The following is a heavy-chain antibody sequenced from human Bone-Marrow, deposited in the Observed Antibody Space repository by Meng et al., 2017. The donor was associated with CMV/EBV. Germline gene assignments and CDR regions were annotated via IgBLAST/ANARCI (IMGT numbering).Heavy chain of an antibody. J-gene: IGHJ5*02. CDR2: VNAGNGNT. CDR3: AREGYCSSTNCPRWLDP. Sequence: SGFTFTSYAVHWVRQAPGQRLEWMGWVNAGNGNTIYSQKFQDRVTFTRDTSATTAYMELSSLRSEDTAVYYCAREGYCSSTNCPRWLDPWGQGTLVTVSS. D-gene: IGHD2-2*01. CDR1: GFTFTSYA. V-gene: IGHV1-3*01.